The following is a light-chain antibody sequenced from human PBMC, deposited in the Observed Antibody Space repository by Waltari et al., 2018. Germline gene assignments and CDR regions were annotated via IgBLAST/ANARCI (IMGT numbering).Light chain of an antibody. Sequence: QSVLTQPPSVSGAPGQRVTISCTGSSSNIGADYDVPWYQQLPGTAPKLLIYGNNNRPSGVPDRFSGSKSGTSASLAITGLQAEDEADYFCQSYDSSLSDSYVFGTWTKVTVL. J-gene: IGLJ1*01. CDR1: SSNIGADYD. CDR3: QSYDSSLSDSYV. V-gene: IGLV1-40*01. CDR2: GNN.